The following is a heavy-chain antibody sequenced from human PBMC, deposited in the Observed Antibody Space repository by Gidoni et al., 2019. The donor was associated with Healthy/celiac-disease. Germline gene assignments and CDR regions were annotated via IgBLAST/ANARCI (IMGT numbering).Heavy chain of an antibody. CDR2: IWYDGSNK. Sequence: QVQLVESGGGVVQPGRSLRLSCAASGFTFSSYGMHWVRQAPGTGLEWVAVIWYDGSNKYYADSVKGRFTISRDNSKNTLYLQMNSLRAEDTAVYYCARDLGRGATSFDYWGQGTLVTVSS. V-gene: IGHV3-33*01. J-gene: IGHJ4*02. CDR3: ARDLGRGATSFDY. CDR1: GFTFSSYG. D-gene: IGHD1-26*01.